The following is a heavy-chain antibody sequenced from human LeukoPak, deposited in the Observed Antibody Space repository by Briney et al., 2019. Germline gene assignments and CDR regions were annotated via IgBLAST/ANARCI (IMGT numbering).Heavy chain of an antibody. Sequence: SVKVSCKASGYTFTSYAMHWVRQAPGQRLEWMGRIIPILGIANYAQKFQGRVTITADKSTSTAYMELSSLRSEDTAVYYCARDIWAESGDSSGYFDYWGQGTLVTVSS. CDR1: GYTFTSYA. CDR3: ARDIWAESGDSSGYFDY. V-gene: IGHV1-69*04. CDR2: IIPILGIA. J-gene: IGHJ4*02. D-gene: IGHD3-22*01.